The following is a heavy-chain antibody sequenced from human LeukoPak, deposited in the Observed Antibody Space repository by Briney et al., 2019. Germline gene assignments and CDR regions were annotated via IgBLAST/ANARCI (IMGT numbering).Heavy chain of an antibody. Sequence: PGGSLRLSCVASGFIFSDHAFHWVRQSPDKGLEWVALIGSDGTKKYYADSVQGRFTVSRENSKNTLFLQMNTERADDTAVYFCARQMTSTRLFDSWGQGTLVTVSS. D-gene: IGHD5/OR15-5a*01. V-gene: IGHV3-30*04. CDR3: ARQMTSTRLFDS. CDR1: GFIFSDHA. CDR2: IGSDGTKK. J-gene: IGHJ4*02.